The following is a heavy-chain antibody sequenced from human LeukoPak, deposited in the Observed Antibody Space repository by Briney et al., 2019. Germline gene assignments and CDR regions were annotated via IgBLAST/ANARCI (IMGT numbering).Heavy chain of an antibody. CDR1: GYTFTSYG. V-gene: IGHV1-18*01. CDR3: ARPFSSGWPFDY. CDR2: ISAYNGNT. Sequence: ASVKVSRKASGYTFTSYGISWVRQPPGQGLEWMGWISAYNGNTNYAQKLQGRVTMTTDTSTSKAYMELRSLRSDDTAVYYCARPFSSGWPFDYWGQGTLVTVSS. D-gene: IGHD6-19*01. J-gene: IGHJ4*02.